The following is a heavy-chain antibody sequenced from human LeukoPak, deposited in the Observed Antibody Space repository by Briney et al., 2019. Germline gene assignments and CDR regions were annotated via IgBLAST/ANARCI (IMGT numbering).Heavy chain of an antibody. V-gene: IGHV6-1*01. CDR3: ARVQAAASFDY. CDR2: TYYRSKWFY. J-gene: IGHJ4*02. Sequence: SQTLSLTCAISGDSVSSNTATWNWIWQSPSRGLEWLGRTYYRSKWFYDYAVSVKSRITMNPDTSKNQFALQLSSVTPEDTAVYYCARVQAAASFDYWGQGTLVTVSS. D-gene: IGHD6-13*01. CDR1: GDSVSSNTAT.